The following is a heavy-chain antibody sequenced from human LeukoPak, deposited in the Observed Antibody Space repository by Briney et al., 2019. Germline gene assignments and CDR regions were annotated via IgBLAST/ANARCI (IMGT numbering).Heavy chain of an antibody. V-gene: IGHV1-18*01. J-gene: IGHJ5*02. CDR3: ARMRKMATVNWFDP. CDR1: GYTFTSYG. D-gene: IGHD5-24*01. CDR2: ISAYNGNT. Sequence: GATVKVSCKASGYTFTSYGISWVRQAPGQGLEWMGWISAYNGNTNYAQKLQGRVTMTTDTSTSTAYMELRSLRSDDTAVYYCARMRKMATVNWFDPWGQGTLVTVSS.